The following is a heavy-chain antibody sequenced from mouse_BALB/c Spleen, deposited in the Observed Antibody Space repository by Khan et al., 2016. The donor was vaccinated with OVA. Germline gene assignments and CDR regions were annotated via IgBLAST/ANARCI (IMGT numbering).Heavy chain of an antibody. CDR1: GYSITSDYA. D-gene: IGHD2-3*01. Sequence: EVKLLESGPDLVKPSQSLSLTCTVTGYSITSDYAWNWIRQFPGNKLEWMGYISYSGSTNYNPALKSRISITRDTSKNQFFLQLNSVTTEDTATYYCARDGSRYNYAMDYWGQGTSGTVSS. V-gene: IGHV3-2*02. CDR3: ARDGSRYNYAMDY. J-gene: IGHJ4*01. CDR2: ISYSGST.